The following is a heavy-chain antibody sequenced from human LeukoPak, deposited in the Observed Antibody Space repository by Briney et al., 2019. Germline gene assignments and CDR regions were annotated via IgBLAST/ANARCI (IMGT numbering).Heavy chain of an antibody. V-gene: IGHV4-38-2*01. CDR3: ARHEGRSGYYLHPYFDY. CDR1: GYSISSGYY. Sequence: SETLSLTCAVSGYSISSGYYWGWIRQPPGKGLEWIGSIYHSGSTYYNPSLKSRVTISVDTSKNQFSLKLSSVTAADTAVYYCARHEGRSGYYLHPYFDYWGQGTLVTVSS. CDR2: IYHSGST. D-gene: IGHD3-22*01. J-gene: IGHJ4*02.